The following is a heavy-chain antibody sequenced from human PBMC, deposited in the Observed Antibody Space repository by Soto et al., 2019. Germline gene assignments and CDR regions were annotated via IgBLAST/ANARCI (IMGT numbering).Heavy chain of an antibody. CDR3: AREGGGATGDY. V-gene: IGHV1-46*01. CDR2: INPSGGST. CDR1: GYTFTSYY. Sequence: QVQLVQSGAEVKKPGASVKVSCKASGYTFTSYYMHWVRQAPGQGLEWMGIINPSGGSTSYAQKFRGRVTMTRDTSTSTVYMELSSLRSEDTAVYYCAREGGGATGDYWGQGTLVTVSS. D-gene: IGHD1-26*01. J-gene: IGHJ4*02.